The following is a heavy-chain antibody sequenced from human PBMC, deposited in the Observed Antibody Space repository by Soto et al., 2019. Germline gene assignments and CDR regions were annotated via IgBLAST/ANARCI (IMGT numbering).Heavy chain of an antibody. Sequence: SETLSLTFTVSGGSTTSVYWSCIRQPPGKGLEWLGYIFHSLGAKYNPSLGSRGTISLDTSKNPLSLSLRSVTAADTAIYFCVRDLNGSGDYWGQGTLVTVSS. J-gene: IGHJ4*02. CDR1: GGSTTSVY. V-gene: IGHV4-59*01. CDR3: VRDLNGSGDY. CDR2: IFHSLGA. D-gene: IGHD3-10*01.